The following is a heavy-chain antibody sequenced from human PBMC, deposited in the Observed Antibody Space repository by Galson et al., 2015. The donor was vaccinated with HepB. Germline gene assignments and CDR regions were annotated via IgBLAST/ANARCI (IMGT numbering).Heavy chain of an antibody. Sequence: PALVKPTQTLTLPCTFSGFSLSTSGVGVGWIRQPPGKALEWLALIYWDDDKRYSPSLKSRLTITKDTSKNQVVLTMTNMDPVDTATYYCAQVVDTAMPKPRKPDAFDIWGQGTMVTVSS. V-gene: IGHV2-5*02. CDR3: AQVVDTAMPKPRKPDAFDI. D-gene: IGHD5-18*01. J-gene: IGHJ3*02. CDR1: GFSLSTSGVG. CDR2: IYWDDDK.